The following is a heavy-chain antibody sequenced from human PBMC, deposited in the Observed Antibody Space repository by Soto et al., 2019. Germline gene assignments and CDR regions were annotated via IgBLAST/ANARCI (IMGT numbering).Heavy chain of an antibody. V-gene: IGHV3-48*03. CDR1: GFTFSSYE. Sequence: LRLSCAASGFTFSSYEMNWVRQAPGKGLEWVSYISSSGSTIYYADSVKGRFTISRDNAKNSLYLQMNSLRAEDTAVYYCARYGPLRYFDRHYGMDVWGQGTTVTVSS. D-gene: IGHD3-9*01. CDR3: ARYGPLRYFDRHYGMDV. CDR2: ISSSGSTI. J-gene: IGHJ6*02.